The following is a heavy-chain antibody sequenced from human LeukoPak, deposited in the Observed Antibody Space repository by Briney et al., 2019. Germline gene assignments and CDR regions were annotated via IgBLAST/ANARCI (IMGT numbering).Heavy chain of an antibody. CDR3: ARGVVPAPLRHYYYYYMDV. V-gene: IGHV1-69*05. D-gene: IGHD2-2*01. CDR2: IIPIFGTA. CDR1: GGTFSSYA. J-gene: IGHJ6*03. Sequence: ASVKVSCKASGGTFSSYAISWVRQAPGQGLEWMGGIIPIFGTANYAQKFQGRVTITTDESTSTAYMELSSLRSEDTAVYYCARGVVPAPLRHYYYYYMDVWGKGTTVTVSS.